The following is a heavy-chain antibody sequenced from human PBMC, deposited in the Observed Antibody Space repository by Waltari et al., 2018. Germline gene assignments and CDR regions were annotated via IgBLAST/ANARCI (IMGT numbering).Heavy chain of an antibody. Sequence: QVQLVQSGAEVKKPGASVKVSCKASGYTFTSYGISWVRQAPGQGLEWMGWISADNGNTNYAQKRQGRVTMTTDTSTSTAYMELRSLRSDDTAVYYCARDHCSSTSCYWDYYYGMDVWGQGTTVTVSS. CDR1: GYTFTSYG. V-gene: IGHV1-18*01. J-gene: IGHJ6*02. D-gene: IGHD2-2*01. CDR3: ARDHCSSTSCYWDYYYGMDV. CDR2: ISADNGNT.